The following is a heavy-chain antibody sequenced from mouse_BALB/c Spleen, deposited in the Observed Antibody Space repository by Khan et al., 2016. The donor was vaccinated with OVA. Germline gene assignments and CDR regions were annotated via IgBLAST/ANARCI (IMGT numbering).Heavy chain of an antibody. V-gene: IGHV3-8*02. Sequence: EVKLLESGPSLVKPSQTLSLTCSVTGDSITSGYWNWIRKFPGNKLEYMGYIIYTGYTYYNPSLKSRISITRHTSKNQYYLQLNSMTDDDTATYYCARSTYRYAFVYWGQGTLVTVSA. CDR3: ARSTYRYAFVY. CDR1: GDSITSGY. J-gene: IGHJ3*01. CDR2: IIYTGYT. D-gene: IGHD2-14*01.